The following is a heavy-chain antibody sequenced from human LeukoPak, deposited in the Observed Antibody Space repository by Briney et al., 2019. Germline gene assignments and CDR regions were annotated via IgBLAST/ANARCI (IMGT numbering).Heavy chain of an antibody. CDR1: GGSFSGYY. J-gene: IGHJ4*02. CDR3: ARLWGYSSSWYEEGY. Sequence: PSEALSLTCAVYGGSFSGYYWSWIRQPPGKGLEWIGEINHSGSTNYNPSLKSRVTISVDTSKNQFSLKLSSVTAADTAVYYCARLWGYSSSWYEEGYWGQGTLVTVSS. V-gene: IGHV4-34*01. CDR2: INHSGST. D-gene: IGHD6-13*01.